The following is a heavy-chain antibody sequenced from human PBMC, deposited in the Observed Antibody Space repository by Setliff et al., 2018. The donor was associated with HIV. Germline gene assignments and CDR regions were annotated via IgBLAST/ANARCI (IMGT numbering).Heavy chain of an antibody. CDR2: IHHTGSA. CDR3: ARPRLRGSGAFDI. Sequence: PSETLSLTCAVSDGSFSDYYWAWIRQAPGKGLEWLGLIHHTGSATYNPSLQSRVAVSVNMPNNQFFLELSSVTAADTAVYYCARPRLRGSGAFDIWGQGTMVTVSS. CDR1: DGSFSDYY. J-gene: IGHJ3*02. D-gene: IGHD2-21*01. V-gene: IGHV4-34*01.